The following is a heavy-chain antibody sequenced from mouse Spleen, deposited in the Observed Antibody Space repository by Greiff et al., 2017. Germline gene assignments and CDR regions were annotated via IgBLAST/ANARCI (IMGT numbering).Heavy chain of an antibody. D-gene: IGHD2-1*01. J-gene: IGHJ1*01. Sequence: QVQLQQPGAELVKPGASVKLSCKASGYTFTSYWMHWVKQRPGQGLEWIGEINPSNGRTNYNEKFKSKATLTVDKSSSTAYMQLSSLTSEDSAVYYCARYGNDWYFDVWGAGTTVTVSS. CDR3: ARYGNDWYFDV. CDR1: GYTFTSYW. V-gene: IGHV1S81*02. CDR2: INPSNGRT.